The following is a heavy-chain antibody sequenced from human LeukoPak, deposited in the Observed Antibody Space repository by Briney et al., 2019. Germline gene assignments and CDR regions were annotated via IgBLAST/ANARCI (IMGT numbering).Heavy chain of an antibody. CDR2: IYTSGST. V-gene: IGHV4-4*07. CDR1: GGSISSYY. Sequence: PSETLSLTCTVSGGSISSYYWSWIRQPAGKGLEWIGRIYTSGSTNYNPFLKSRVTMSVDTSKNQFSLRLSSVTAADTAVYYCARGRGIAALWWFDPWGQGTLVTVSS. CDR3: ARGRGIAALWWFDP. D-gene: IGHD6-13*01. J-gene: IGHJ5*02.